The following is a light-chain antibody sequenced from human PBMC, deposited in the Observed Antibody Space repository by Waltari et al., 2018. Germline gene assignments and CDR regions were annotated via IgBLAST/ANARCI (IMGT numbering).Light chain of an antibody. J-gene: IGKJ4*01. Sequence: DIVMTQSPDSLAVSLGERATINCKSNQSFLYYSNKMNYLAWYQTKPGQAPKLLIKWASTRQSGVPDRVSGSGSGTDFTLTIGSMQAEDVGVYYCQQYYGIPLTFGGGTKVEI. CDR1: QSFLYYSNKMNY. V-gene: IGKV4-1*01. CDR3: QQYYGIPLT. CDR2: WAS.